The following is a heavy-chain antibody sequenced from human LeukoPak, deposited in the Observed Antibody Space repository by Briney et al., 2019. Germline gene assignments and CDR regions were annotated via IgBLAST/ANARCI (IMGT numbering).Heavy chain of an antibody. Sequence: GASVKVSCKASGHTFTGHYMHWVRQAPGQGLEWMGWINPNSGGTNYAQKFQGRVTMTRDTSISTAYMELSRLRSDDTAVYYCAREPTSSFVPAVDYWGQGTLVTVSS. CDR2: INPNSGGT. CDR3: AREPTSSFVPAVDY. V-gene: IGHV1-2*02. D-gene: IGHD3-16*01. CDR1: GHTFTGHY. J-gene: IGHJ4*02.